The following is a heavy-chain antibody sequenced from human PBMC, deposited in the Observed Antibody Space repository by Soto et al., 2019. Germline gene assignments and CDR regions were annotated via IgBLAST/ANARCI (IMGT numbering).Heavy chain of an antibody. J-gene: IGHJ4*02. Sequence: QVQLVQSGAEVRKPGASVKVSCKASGYIFTDFFIHWIRQAPGQGLEWLGWINPNDGDTEFSQRFLGRVFMTRDTSTKTVYMEMTGLTPNDTAVYYCGRVPARGRPTYTFFWGQGSLVTVST. CDR1: GYIFTDFF. CDR3: GRVPARGRPTYTFF. CDR2: INPNDGDT. D-gene: IGHD3-16*01. V-gene: IGHV1-2*02.